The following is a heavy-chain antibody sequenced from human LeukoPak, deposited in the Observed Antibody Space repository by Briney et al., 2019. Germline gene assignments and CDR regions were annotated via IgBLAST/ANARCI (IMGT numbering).Heavy chain of an antibody. CDR1: GFSFSYFG. V-gene: IGHV3-53*01. CDR3: ARAVYSGSYHVGESDY. Sequence: PGGSLRLSCAASGFSFSYFGINWVRQAPGKGLEWVSVIHSGGTTNYADSVKGRFTISRDNSKNTLYLQMNSLRAEDTAVYYCARAVYSGSYHVGESDYWGQGTLVTVSS. D-gene: IGHD1-26*01. J-gene: IGHJ4*02. CDR2: IHSGGTT.